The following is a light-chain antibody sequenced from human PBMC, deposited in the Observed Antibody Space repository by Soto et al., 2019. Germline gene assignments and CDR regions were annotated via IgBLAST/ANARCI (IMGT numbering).Light chain of an antibody. J-gene: IGLJ1*01. V-gene: IGLV2-14*01. CDR1: SSDVGGYNY. CDR3: RSYTGSSTLYV. Sequence: QSVLTQPASVSGSPGQSITISCTGTSSDVGGYNYVSWYQQHPGKAPKLLIYEVSNRPSGVSNRFSGSKSGNTASLTISGLQAEDEADYYCRSYTGSSTLYVFGTGTKLTVL. CDR2: EVS.